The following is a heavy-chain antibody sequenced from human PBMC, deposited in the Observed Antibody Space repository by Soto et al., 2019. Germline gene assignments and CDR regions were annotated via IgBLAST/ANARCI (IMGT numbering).Heavy chain of an antibody. CDR2: ISGSGGST. CDR1: GLTFSSYA. J-gene: IGHJ3*02. Sequence: VQLLESGGGLVQPGGSLRLSCAASGLTFSSYAMSWIRQAPGKGLEWYSAISGSGGSTYYADSVKGRFTISRDNSKNTLYLQMNSLRAEDKVVYNCAKELSNGFMITFWGLYHDFDIWGQGTMVTVSS. V-gene: IGHV3-23*01. D-gene: IGHD3-16*01. CDR3: AKELSNGFMITFWGLYHDFDI.